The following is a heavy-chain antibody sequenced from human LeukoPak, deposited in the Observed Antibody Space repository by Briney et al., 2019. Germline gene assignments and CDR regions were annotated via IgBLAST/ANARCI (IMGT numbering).Heavy chain of an antibody. CDR3: AKGPAIIYGDYDYYYYYMDV. Sequence: GGSLRLSCAASGFTFSTYGMNWVRQAPGKGLEWVSAISGSDDSAYYADSVKGRFTISRDKSKNTLYLQMNSLRAEDTAVYYCAKGPAIIYGDYDYYYYYMDVWGKGTTVTISS. V-gene: IGHV3-23*01. D-gene: IGHD4-17*01. CDR2: ISGSDDSA. CDR1: GFTFSTYG. J-gene: IGHJ6*03.